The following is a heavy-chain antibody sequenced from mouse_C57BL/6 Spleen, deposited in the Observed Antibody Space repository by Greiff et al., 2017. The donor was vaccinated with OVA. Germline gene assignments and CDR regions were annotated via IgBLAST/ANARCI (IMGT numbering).Heavy chain of an antibody. CDR2: INYDGSST. Sequence: EVMLVESEGGLVQPGSSMKLSCTASGFTFSDYYMAWVRQVPEKGLEWVANINYDGSSTYYLDSLKSRFIISRDNAKNILYLQMSSLKSEDTATYYCAREGASTMITGYFDYWGQGTTLTVSS. CDR1: GFTFSDYY. CDR3: AREGASTMITGYFDY. V-gene: IGHV5-16*01. D-gene: IGHD2-4*01. J-gene: IGHJ2*01.